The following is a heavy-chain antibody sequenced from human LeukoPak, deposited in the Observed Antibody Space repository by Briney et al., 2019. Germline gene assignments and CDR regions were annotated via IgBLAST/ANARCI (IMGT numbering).Heavy chain of an antibody. CDR1: GFTFDDYS. Sequence: GRSLRLSCAASGFTFDDYSMHWVRQAPGKGLEWVSGISWNSGSIGYAYSVKGRFTTSRDNAKNSLYLQMNSLRAEDTGLYYCAKDKFSLYYDSSGYGCYFDYWGQGTLFTVSS. D-gene: IGHD3-22*01. V-gene: IGHV3-9*01. CDR2: ISWNSGSI. CDR3: AKDKFSLYYDSSGYGCYFDY. J-gene: IGHJ4*02.